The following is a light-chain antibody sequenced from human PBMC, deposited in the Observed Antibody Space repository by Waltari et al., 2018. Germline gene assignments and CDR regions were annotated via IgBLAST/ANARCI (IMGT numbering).Light chain of an antibody. J-gene: IGKJ2*01. V-gene: IGKV3-11*01. CDR2: DAS. Sequence: EIVLTQSPATLSLSPGERATLSCRASQSVSSYLGWYQQKHGQAPRLLIYDASNRATGIPARFSGSGSETDFTLTISSLEPEDFAVYYCQQRSNWPGTFGQGTKLEI. CDR1: QSVSSY. CDR3: QQRSNWPGT.